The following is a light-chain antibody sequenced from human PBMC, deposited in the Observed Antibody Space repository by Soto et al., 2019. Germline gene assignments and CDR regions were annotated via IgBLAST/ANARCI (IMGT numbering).Light chain of an antibody. J-gene: IGKJ5*01. CDR3: QHSYSTPIT. CDR1: QSISSY. Sequence: DIQMNQSPSSLSASVGDRVTITCRASQSISSYVNWYQQKPGKAPKLLIYAASSLQSGVPSRFSGSGSGTDFTLTISSLQPEDFATYYCQHSYSTPITFGQGTRLEIK. CDR2: AAS. V-gene: IGKV1-39*01.